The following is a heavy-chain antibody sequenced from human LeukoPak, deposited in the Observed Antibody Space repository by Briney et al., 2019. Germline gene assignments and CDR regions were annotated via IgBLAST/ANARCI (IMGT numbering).Heavy chain of an antibody. Sequence: GGSLRLSCAASGFTVSSNYMSWVRQAPGKGLEWVSVIYSGGSTYYADSVKGRFTISRDNSKNTLYLQMNSLRAEDTAVYYCARGSHYDILTGYPCFDYWGQGTLVTVSS. CDR1: GFTVSSNY. D-gene: IGHD3-9*01. J-gene: IGHJ4*02. CDR3: ARGSHYDILTGYPCFDY. CDR2: IYSGGST. V-gene: IGHV3-66*02.